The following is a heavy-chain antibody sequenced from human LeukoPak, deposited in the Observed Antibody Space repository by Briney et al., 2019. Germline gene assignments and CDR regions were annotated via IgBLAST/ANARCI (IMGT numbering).Heavy chain of an antibody. Sequence: GGSLRLSCAASGFTVSNAWMSWVRQAPGKGLEWVGRIRSKTHGGTTEYTAPVEGRFSISRDDSKNTLYLQMNSLKTEDTAVYYCTTLYGSGRFDWGQGTLVTVSS. CDR2: IRSKTHGGTT. CDR3: TTLYGSGRFD. V-gene: IGHV3-15*01. D-gene: IGHD3-10*01. J-gene: IGHJ4*02. CDR1: GFTVSNAW.